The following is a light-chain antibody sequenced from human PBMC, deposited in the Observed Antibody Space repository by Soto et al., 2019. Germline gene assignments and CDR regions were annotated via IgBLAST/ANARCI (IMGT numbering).Light chain of an antibody. V-gene: IGKV1-39*01. CDR2: AAS. Sequence: DIQMTQSPYSLFASVGDRVTITCRARQSISSYLNWYQQKPGKAPKLLIYAASSLQSGVPSRFSVSGSGTDFPLTSSSLQPEDFATYYCQQSYSPPPYTCGQGTKLEIK. CDR3: QQSYSPPPYT. CDR1: QSISSY. J-gene: IGKJ2*01.